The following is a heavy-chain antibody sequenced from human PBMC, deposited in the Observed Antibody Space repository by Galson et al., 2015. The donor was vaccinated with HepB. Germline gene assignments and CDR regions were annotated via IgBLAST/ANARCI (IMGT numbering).Heavy chain of an antibody. CDR1: GFSISTVGVG. CDR2: LYWDDDS. J-gene: IGHJ4*02. CDR3: ARSPWAGHPGYYLDF. Sequence: PALVKPTQTLTLTCTFSGFSISTVGVGVGWLRRPPGKALEWLALLYWDDDSRYSPSLENRLTISRGTSTSQVVLIMTDMDPVDTATYYCARSPWAGHPGYYLDFWGQGTLVTVSS. D-gene: IGHD1-14*01. V-gene: IGHV2-5*02.